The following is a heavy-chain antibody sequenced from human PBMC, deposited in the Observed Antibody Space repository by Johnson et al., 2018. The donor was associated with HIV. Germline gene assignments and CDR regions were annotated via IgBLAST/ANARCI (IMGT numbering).Heavy chain of an antibody. CDR3: ARGGSRTTIFGVDINMGAFDI. D-gene: IGHD3-3*01. V-gene: IGHV3-13*01. J-gene: IGHJ3*02. CDR1: GFTFSSYD. Sequence: VQLVESGGGLVQPGGSLRLSCAASGFTFSSYDMYWVRQPTGKGLEWVSGLGTAGDTYYAGSFKGRFTISKEDAKNSLYLQMNSLRAGDTAVYYCARGGSRTTIFGVDINMGAFDIWGQGTMVTVSS. CDR2: LGTAGDT.